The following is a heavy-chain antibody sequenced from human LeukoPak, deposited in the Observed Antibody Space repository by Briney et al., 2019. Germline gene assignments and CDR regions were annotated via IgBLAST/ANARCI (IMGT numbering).Heavy chain of an antibody. CDR2: MSPDSGDT. D-gene: IGHD6-13*01. CDR3: ARGVAAGYDY. Sequence: ASVKVSCKASGYTSTSYHINWVRQATGQGLEWMGWMSPDSGDTGFAQKFQGRVTMTRNTSITTAYMELSSLRSDDTAIYYCARGVAAGYDYWGQGTLVNVSS. V-gene: IGHV1-8*01. CDR1: GYTSTSYH. J-gene: IGHJ4*02.